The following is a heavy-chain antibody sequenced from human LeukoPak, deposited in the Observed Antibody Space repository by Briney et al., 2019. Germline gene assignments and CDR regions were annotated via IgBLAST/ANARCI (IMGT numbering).Heavy chain of an antibody. Sequence: GASVKVSCKASGFSVKNYYMHWVRQAPGQGLEWMGWINPISGATNYAQKFQGRVAMTRDTSINTAYMELSSLRSDDTAVYFCAKSGIEGYSSGLDALHIWGQGTMVTVSS. D-gene: IGHD6-19*01. CDR3: AKSGIEGYSSGLDALHI. J-gene: IGHJ3*02. V-gene: IGHV1-2*02. CDR1: GFSVKNYY. CDR2: INPISGAT.